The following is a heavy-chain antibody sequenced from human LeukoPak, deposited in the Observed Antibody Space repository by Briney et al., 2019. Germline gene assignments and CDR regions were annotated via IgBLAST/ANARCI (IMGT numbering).Heavy chain of an antibody. CDR2: ISSDGGST. D-gene: IGHD2-2*01. Sequence: GGSLRLSCAASGSSFSNYAMHWVRQAPGKGLEYVSAISSDGGSTYYANSVKGRFTISRDNSKNTLFLQMGSLRDEDMAVYYCARRYCTTTGCSPFDYWGQGTLVTVSS. CDR1: GSSFSNYA. V-gene: IGHV3-64*01. J-gene: IGHJ4*02. CDR3: ARRYCTTTGCSPFDY.